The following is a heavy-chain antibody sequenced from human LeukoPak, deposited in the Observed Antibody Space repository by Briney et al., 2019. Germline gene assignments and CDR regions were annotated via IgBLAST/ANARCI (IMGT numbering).Heavy chain of an antibody. Sequence: TGGSLRLSCAASGFTFSHYAMHWVRQAPGKGLEWVSSISSSSSYIYYADSVKGRFTISRDNAKNSLYLQMNSLRAEDTAVYYCARGDYGGNSPLLDYYYGMDVWGQGTTVTVSS. CDR1: GFTFSHYA. CDR2: ISSSSSYI. V-gene: IGHV3-21*01. CDR3: ARGDYGGNSPLLDYYYGMDV. J-gene: IGHJ6*02. D-gene: IGHD4-23*01.